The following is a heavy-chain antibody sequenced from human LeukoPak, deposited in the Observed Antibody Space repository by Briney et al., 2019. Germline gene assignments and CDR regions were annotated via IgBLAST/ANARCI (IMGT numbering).Heavy chain of an antibody. V-gene: IGHV3-23*01. CDR1: GFTFSDYA. CDR2: ISGGSSGST. Sequence: GGSLRLSCAASGFTFSDYAMSWVRQAPGKGLEWLSVISGGSSGSTYYADSVTGRFTVSRDNAKNSLYLQMNSLRAEDAAVYYCARWGGYSYGLQYWGQGTLVTVSS. D-gene: IGHD5-18*01. J-gene: IGHJ4*02. CDR3: ARWGGYSYGLQY.